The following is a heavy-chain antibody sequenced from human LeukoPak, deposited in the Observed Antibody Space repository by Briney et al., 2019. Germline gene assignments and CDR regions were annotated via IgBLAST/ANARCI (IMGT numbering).Heavy chain of an antibody. J-gene: IGHJ4*02. Sequence: GGSLRLSWAASGFTFSSYAMSWVRQAPGKRLEWVSAISGSGGSTYYADSVKGRFTISRDNSKNTLYLQMNSLRAEDTAVYYCAKEGGIVVVPASGPDYWGQGTLVTVSS. CDR1: GFTFSSYA. CDR2: ISGSGGST. D-gene: IGHD2-2*01. V-gene: IGHV3-23*01. CDR3: AKEGGIVVVPASGPDY.